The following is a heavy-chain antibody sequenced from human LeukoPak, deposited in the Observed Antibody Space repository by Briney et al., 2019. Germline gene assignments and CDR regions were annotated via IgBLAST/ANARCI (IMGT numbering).Heavy chain of an antibody. Sequence: GGSLRLSCAASGFTFSSYAMHWVRQAPGKGLEWVAVISYDGSNKYYADSVKGRFTISRDNSKNTLYLQMNSLRAEDTAVYYCATDTGTTYDYQYMDVWGKGTTVTVSS. CDR1: GFTFSSYA. CDR3: ATDTGTTYDYQYMDV. D-gene: IGHD1-7*01. CDR2: ISYDGSNK. V-gene: IGHV3-30-3*01. J-gene: IGHJ6*03.